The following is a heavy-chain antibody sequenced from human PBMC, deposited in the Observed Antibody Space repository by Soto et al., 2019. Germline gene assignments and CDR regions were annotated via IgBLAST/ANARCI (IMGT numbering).Heavy chain of an antibody. CDR2: IKQDGSEK. V-gene: IGHV3-7*01. CDR3: ASYMRSYCSGGSCYEAEYFQH. CDR1: GFTFSTDW. D-gene: IGHD2-15*01. Sequence: EVQLVESGGCLVQPGGSLRLSCAASGFTFSTDWMRCFRQAPGKGLEWVANIKQDGSEKYYVDSVKGRFTFSRDNDKNSLYLQMNSLRAEDTAVYYCASYMRSYCSGGSCYEAEYFQHWVKGTMVTVYS. J-gene: IGHJ1*01.